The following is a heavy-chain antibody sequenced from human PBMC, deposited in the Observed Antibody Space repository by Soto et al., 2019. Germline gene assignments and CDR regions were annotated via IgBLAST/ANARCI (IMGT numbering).Heavy chain of an antibody. V-gene: IGHV1-58*01. J-gene: IGHJ3*02. CDR1: GFTFTSSA. CDR3: AAGAGEQAFDI. Sequence: SVKVSCKASGFTFTSSAVQWVRQARGQRLEWIGWIVVGSGNTNYAQKFQERVTITRDMSTSTAYMEPSSLRSEDTAVYYCAAGAGEQAFDIWGQGTMVTVSS. CDR2: IVVGSGNT. D-gene: IGHD7-27*01.